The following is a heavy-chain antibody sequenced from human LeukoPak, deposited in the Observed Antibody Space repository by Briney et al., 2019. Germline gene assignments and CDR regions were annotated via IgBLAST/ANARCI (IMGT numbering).Heavy chain of an antibody. Sequence: ASVKVSCKASGYTFTGPYIHWVRQAPGQGFEWMGWINPNSGDTNYEQKFQGRVTMTRDTSISTAYMELNWLTSDDTAVYYCTRETGGSTLVTLPSDNWGQGTPVTVSS. CDR2: INPNSGDT. V-gene: IGHV1-2*02. CDR1: GYTFTGPY. D-gene: IGHD4-23*01. CDR3: TRETGGSTLVTLPSDN. J-gene: IGHJ4*02.